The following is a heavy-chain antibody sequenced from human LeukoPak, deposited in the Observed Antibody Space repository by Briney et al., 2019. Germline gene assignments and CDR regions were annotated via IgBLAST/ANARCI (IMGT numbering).Heavy chain of an antibody. CDR1: GGTISSYY. CDR3: ARMFGGYCSGGSCYKAFDI. J-gene: IGHJ3*02. Sequence: TASETLSLTCTVSGGTISSYYWSWLRQPPGKGLEWIGYIYFSGSTNSNPSLKSRVTISVDTSKNQFSLKLSSVTAAGTAVYYCARMFGGYCSGGSCYKAFDIWGQGTMVTVSS. V-gene: IGHV4-59*01. CDR2: IYFSGST. D-gene: IGHD2-15*01.